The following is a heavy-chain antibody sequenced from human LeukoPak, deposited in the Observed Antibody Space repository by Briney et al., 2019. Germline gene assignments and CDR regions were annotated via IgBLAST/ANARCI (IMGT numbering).Heavy chain of an antibody. CDR2: IRYDGSNK. J-gene: IGHJ4*02. V-gene: IGHV3-30*02. CDR3: ARGQWLEYYFDY. Sequence: GGSLRLSCAASGFTFSSYGMHWVRQAPGKGLEWVAFIRYDGSNKYYADSVKGRFTISRDNSKNTLFLQMNSLRVEDTAVYYCARGQWLEYYFDYWGQGTLVTVSS. D-gene: IGHD6-19*01. CDR1: GFTFSSYG.